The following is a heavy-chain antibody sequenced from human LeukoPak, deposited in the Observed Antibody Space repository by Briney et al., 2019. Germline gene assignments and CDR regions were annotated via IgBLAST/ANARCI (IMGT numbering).Heavy chain of an antibody. J-gene: IGHJ4*02. CDR1: GFSFSSFP. D-gene: IGHD6-25*01. Sequence: GSLRLSCAASGFSFSSFPMSWVRQAPGKGLQWVSGITGRGGNTYYADSVEGRFTISRDNSKNTLSLQMDSLRAEDTAIYYCARDRAAFDSWGQGTLVTVSS. CDR2: ITGRGGNT. V-gene: IGHV3-23*01. CDR3: ARDRAAFDS.